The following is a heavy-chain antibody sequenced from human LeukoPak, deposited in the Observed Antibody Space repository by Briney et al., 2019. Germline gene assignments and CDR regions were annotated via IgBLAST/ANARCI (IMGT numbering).Heavy chain of an antibody. V-gene: IGHV3-74*01. Sequence: GGSLRLSCAASGFTFSSYWMHWVRQVPAKGMVWVSRINSDGSSTSYADSVKGRFTISRDNAKNTLYVQMNSLRAEDTAVYYCSTGSGHAFDIWGRGTMVTVS. CDR1: GFTFSSYW. D-gene: IGHD3-10*01. J-gene: IGHJ3*02. CDR3: STGSGHAFDI. CDR2: INSDGSST.